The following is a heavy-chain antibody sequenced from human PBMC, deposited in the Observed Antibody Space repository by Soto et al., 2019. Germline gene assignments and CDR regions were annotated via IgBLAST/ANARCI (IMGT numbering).Heavy chain of an antibody. CDR2: IYPGDSDT. Sequence: GQSLKISCKGSGYSFTSDWIGWVRQMPGKGLEWMGIIYPGDSDTRYSPSFQGQVTISADKSISTAYLQWSSLKASDTAMYYCARLIGRYCPYLAWLDSCDTGPLVTVSS. V-gene: IGHV5-51*01. CDR1: GYSFTSDW. J-gene: IGHJ5*01. D-gene: IGHD1-26*01. CDR3: ARLIGRYCPYLAWLDS.